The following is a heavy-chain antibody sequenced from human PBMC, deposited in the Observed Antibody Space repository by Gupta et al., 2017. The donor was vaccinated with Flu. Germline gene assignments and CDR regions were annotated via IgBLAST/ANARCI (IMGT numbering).Heavy chain of an antibody. D-gene: IGHD3-16*01. CDR2: IIAALKTT. CDR1: FA. CDR3: ANAQRWGGNLGAFEM. J-gene: IGHJ3*02. Sequence: FAIGWGRQAPGQGLGWLGVIIAALKTTNSSPHFHSRVTIFADDSTTTVYMALSSLTSEDPAIYYCANAQRWGGNLGAFEMWGHGSMVTAYS. V-gene: IGHV1-69*01.